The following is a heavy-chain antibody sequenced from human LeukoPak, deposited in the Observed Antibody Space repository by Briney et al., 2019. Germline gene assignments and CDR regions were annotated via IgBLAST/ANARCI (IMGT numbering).Heavy chain of an antibody. CDR2: IKQDGSEK. V-gene: IGHV3-7*01. D-gene: IGHD3-3*01. J-gene: IGHJ5*02. CDR3: ARRENYYDFWSGYYLTRDPAYNWFDP. CDR1: GFTFSSYW. Sequence: GGSLRLSCAASGFTFSSYWMSWVRQAPGKGLEWVANIKQDGSEKYYVDSVKGRFTISRDNAKNSLYLQMNSLRAEDTAVYYCARRENYYDFWSGYYLTRDPAYNWFDPWGQGTLVTVSS.